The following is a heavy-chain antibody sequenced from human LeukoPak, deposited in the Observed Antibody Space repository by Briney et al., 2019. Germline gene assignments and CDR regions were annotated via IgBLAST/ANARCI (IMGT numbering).Heavy chain of an antibody. Sequence: GESLRLSCTASGFTFGDYAMSWVRQAPGKGLEWVGFIRSEAYGGTTEYAASVKGRFTISRDDSRSIAYLQMNSLKTEDTAVYYCTRDPNSGGNDYWGQGTLVTVSS. CDR3: TRDPNSGGNDY. V-gene: IGHV3-49*04. CDR2: IRSEAYGGTT. J-gene: IGHJ4*02. CDR1: GFTFGDYA. D-gene: IGHD2-15*01.